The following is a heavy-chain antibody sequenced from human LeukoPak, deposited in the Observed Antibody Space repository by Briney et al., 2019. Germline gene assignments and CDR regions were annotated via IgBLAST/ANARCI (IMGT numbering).Heavy chain of an antibody. Sequence: SETLSLTCTVSGGSISSSSYSWSWIRQPPGKGLEWIGYIDYSGSTNYNPSLKSRVTISVDTSKNQFSLKLSSVTAADTAVYYCARVLLSNYDFWSGYSNWFDPWGQGTLVTVSS. J-gene: IGHJ5*02. D-gene: IGHD3-3*01. CDR2: IDYSGST. CDR3: ARVLLSNYDFWSGYSNWFDP. V-gene: IGHV4-61*01. CDR1: GGSISSSSYS.